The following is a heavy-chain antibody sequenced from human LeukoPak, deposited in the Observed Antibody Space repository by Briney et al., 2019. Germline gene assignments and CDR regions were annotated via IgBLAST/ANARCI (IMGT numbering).Heavy chain of an antibody. V-gene: IGHV3-73*01. CDR1: GFTFSASA. Sequence: GGSLRLSCAASGFTFSASAMHWVRQASGRGLEWVGRIGSKTNSYATEYAASVKGRFTISRDDPKNTAYLQMDSLRTEDTAVYYCTSTWIQLWFDYWGQGTLVTVSS. CDR3: TSTWIQLWFDY. D-gene: IGHD5-18*01. CDR2: IGSKTNSYAT. J-gene: IGHJ4*02.